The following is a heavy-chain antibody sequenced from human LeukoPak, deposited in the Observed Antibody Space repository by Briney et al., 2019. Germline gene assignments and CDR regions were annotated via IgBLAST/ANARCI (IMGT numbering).Heavy chain of an antibody. CDR1: GYTFTTYA. CDR3: ARDRSSFSYAFDI. Sequence: ASVKVSCKASGYTFTTYAIHWVRQAPGQRLEWMGWISTYSDNRRYSPKFQGTVTITTDTSASTAYMELSSLRSGDTAVYYCARDRSSFSYAFDIWGQGTMVTVSS. V-gene: IGHV1-3*04. D-gene: IGHD6-6*01. CDR2: ISTYSDNR. J-gene: IGHJ3*02.